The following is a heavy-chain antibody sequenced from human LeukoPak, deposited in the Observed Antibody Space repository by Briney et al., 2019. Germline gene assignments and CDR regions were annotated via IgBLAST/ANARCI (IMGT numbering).Heavy chain of an antibody. Sequence: KPSETLSLTCSVSGDSISNFYWNWIRQPPGKRLEWIGNIHYSGNSNYNPSLQSRVTISIDTSRKQLFLKLSSVTAADTAVYYCALAPNSSWFDFWGQGTLVTVSS. CDR1: GDSISNFY. J-gene: IGHJ4*02. V-gene: IGHV4-59*08. CDR2: IHYSGNS. D-gene: IGHD6-13*01. CDR3: ALAPNSSWFDF.